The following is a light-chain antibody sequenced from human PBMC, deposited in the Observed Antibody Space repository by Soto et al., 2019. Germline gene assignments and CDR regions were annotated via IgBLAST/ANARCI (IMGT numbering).Light chain of an antibody. V-gene: IGKV3-20*01. CDR3: QQYSSSRT. J-gene: IGKJ1*01. CDR2: GAS. Sequence: EIVLTPSTGTLSLSPGERATLSCRASKSVSSSFLAWYQQKPGQAPRLLIYGASSRATGIPDRFSGSGSGTDFTLTISRLEPEDFAVYYCQQYSSSRTFGQGTKVEIK. CDR1: KSVSSSF.